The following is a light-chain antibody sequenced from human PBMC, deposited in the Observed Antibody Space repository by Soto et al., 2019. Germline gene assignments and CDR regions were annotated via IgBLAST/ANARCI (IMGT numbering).Light chain of an antibody. CDR3: QQYGSSPSWT. V-gene: IGKV3-20*01. J-gene: IGKJ1*01. Sequence: EIVLTQSPATLSSYPGDRVTISCLASQSVSSCYLAWYQQKPGQAPRLLIYGASSRATGIPDRFSGSGSGTDFTLTISRLEPEDFAVYYCQQYGSSPSWTFGQGTKVDIK. CDR1: QSVSSCY. CDR2: GAS.